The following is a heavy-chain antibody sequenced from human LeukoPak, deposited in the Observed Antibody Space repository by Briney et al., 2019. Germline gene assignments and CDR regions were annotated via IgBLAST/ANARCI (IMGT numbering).Heavy chain of an antibody. CDR2: MSPNSGDT. J-gene: IGHJ4*02. V-gene: IGHV1-8*01. Sequence: GASVKVSCKASGYTFTSYDFNWVRQATGQRPEWMGWMSPNSGDTGYAQKFQDRVTMTRNTSISTAYMELSRLRSDDTAVYYCAREGDYDSSGYYFDYWGQGTLVTVSS. CDR1: GYTFTSYD. D-gene: IGHD3-22*01. CDR3: AREGDYDSSGYYFDY.